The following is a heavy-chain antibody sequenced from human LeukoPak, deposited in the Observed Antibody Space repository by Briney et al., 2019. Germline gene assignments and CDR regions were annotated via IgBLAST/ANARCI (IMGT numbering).Heavy chain of an antibody. CDR3: ARGRDGYKD. CDR1: GGSISSSSYY. V-gene: IGHV4-39*07. J-gene: IGHJ4*02. Sequence: SPSETLSLTCTVSGGSISSSSYYWGWIRQPPGKGLEWIGTIYYSGSTYYNPSLKSRVTISVDTSKNQFSLKLSSVTAADTAVYYCARGRDGYKDWGQGTLVTVSS. D-gene: IGHD5-24*01. CDR2: IYYSGST.